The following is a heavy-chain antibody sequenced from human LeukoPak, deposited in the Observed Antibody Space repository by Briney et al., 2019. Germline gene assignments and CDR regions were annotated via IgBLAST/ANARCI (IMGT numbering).Heavy chain of an antibody. D-gene: IGHD5-18*01. V-gene: IGHV3-21*01. J-gene: IGHJ4*02. CDR1: GFTFSDYS. CDR3: AHSSGYAYGLDY. CDR2: ISSRRIHI. Sequence: PGGSLTLSCSASGFTFSDYSMSWVRQAPGKGLEWVSSISSRRIHIYYADSMKGRFTISRDNAKNSLYLQMNSLRAEDTAVYYCAHSSGYAYGLDYWGQGTLVTVSS.